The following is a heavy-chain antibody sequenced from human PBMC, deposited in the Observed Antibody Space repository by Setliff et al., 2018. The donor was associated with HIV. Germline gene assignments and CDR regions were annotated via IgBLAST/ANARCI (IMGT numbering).Heavy chain of an antibody. V-gene: IGHV3-21*01. CDR1: GFTFSSFS. D-gene: IGHD2-2*01. CDR2: ISSSSSYI. J-gene: IGHJ3*02. CDR3: TRSHSTRDAFDI. Sequence: GGSLRLSCAASGFTFSSFSMNWVRQAPGKGLEWVSSISSSSSYIYYADSVKGRFTISRDHATSALYLQMDSLRAEDTALYYCTRSHSTRDAFDIWGQGTMVTVSS.